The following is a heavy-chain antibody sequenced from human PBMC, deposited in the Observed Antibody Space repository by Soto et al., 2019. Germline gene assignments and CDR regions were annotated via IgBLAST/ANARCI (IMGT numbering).Heavy chain of an antibody. D-gene: IGHD1-1*01. J-gene: IGHJ6*03. Sequence: GGSLRLSCAASGFTFSSYSMNWVRQAPGKGLEWVSSISSSSSYIYYADSVKGRFTISRDNAKNSLYLQMNSLRAEDTAVYYCARDAPTGGSTRGRYYYYYMDVWGKGTTVTVSS. CDR2: ISSSSSYI. CDR1: GFTFSSYS. V-gene: IGHV3-21*01. CDR3: ARDAPTGGSTRGRYYYYYMDV.